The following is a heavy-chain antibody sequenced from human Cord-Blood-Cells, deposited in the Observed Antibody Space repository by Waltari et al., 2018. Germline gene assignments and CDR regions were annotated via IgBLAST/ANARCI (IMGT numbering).Heavy chain of an antibody. V-gene: IGHV6-1*01. CDR1: GASVSSNSAA. J-gene: IGHJ5*02. D-gene: IGHD6-13*01. CDR2: TYYRSKWYN. CDR3: AREGIAAADLYNWFDP. Sequence: QVQLQQSGPGLVKPSQTLSLTCAISGASVSSNSAAWNWIRQYTSRGLEWLGRTYYRSKWYNDYAVSVKSRITINPDTSKNQFSLQLNSVTPEDTAVYYCAREGIAAADLYNWFDPWGQGTLVTVSS.